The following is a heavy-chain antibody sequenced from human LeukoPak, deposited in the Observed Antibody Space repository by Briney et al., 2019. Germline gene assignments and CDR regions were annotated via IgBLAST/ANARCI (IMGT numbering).Heavy chain of an antibody. D-gene: IGHD3-22*01. CDR3: AKRDSSGYYPYYFDY. CDR2: ISGGGGST. J-gene: IGHJ4*02. V-gene: IGHV3-23*01. CDR1: GFTFSSYA. Sequence: QAGGSLRLSCAASGFTFSSYAMSWVRQAPGKGLEWVSGISGGGGSTFYADSVKGRFTISRDNPKNTLYLQMNSLRAEDTAVYYCAKRDSSGYYPYYFDYWGQGTLVTVSS.